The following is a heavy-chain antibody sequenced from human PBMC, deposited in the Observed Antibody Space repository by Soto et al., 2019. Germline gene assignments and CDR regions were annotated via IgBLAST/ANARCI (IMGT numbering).Heavy chain of an antibody. CDR3: ARESEDLTSNFDY. V-gene: IGHV3-48*03. J-gene: IGHJ4*02. CDR1: GFTFSSYE. Sequence: GGSLRLSCAASGFTFSSYEMNWVRQAPGKGLEWVSYISSSGSTIYYADSVKGRFTISRDNAKNSLYLQMNSLRAEDTAVYYCARESEDLTSNFDYWGQGTLVTVSS. CDR2: ISSSGSTI.